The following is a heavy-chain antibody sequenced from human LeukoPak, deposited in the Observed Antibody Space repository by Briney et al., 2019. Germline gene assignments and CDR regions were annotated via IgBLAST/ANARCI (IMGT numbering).Heavy chain of an antibody. CDR1: GGTFSSYA. D-gene: IGHD4-17*01. J-gene: IGHJ4*02. CDR2: MNPNSGGT. CDR3: ARSAYGDSY. V-gene: IGHV1-2*02. Sequence: GASVKVSCKASGGTFSSYAINWVRQATGQGLEWMGWMNPNSGGTNYAQKFQGRVTMARDTSISTAYMELSRLRSDDTAVYYCARSAYGDSYWGQGTLVTVSS.